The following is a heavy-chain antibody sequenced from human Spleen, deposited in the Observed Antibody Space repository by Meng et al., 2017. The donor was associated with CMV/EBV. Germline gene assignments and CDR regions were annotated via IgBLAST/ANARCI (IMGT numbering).Heavy chain of an antibody. Sequence: MNWGRQNQGKGREWVSYSSSSSSYIYYADSVKGRFTISRDNAKNSLYLQMNSLRAEDTAVYYCARDWESYCSSTSCPWGNHDAFDIWGQGTMVTVSS. CDR3: ARDWESYCSSTSCPWGNHDAFDI. J-gene: IGHJ3*02. D-gene: IGHD2-2*01. CDR2: SSSSSSYI. V-gene: IGHV3-21*01.